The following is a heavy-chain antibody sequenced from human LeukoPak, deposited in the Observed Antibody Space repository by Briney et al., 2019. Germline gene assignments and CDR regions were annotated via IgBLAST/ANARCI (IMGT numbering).Heavy chain of an antibody. CDR3: ARDRQPDLEHWHFDL. CDR1: GFIFSKYS. J-gene: IGHJ2*01. Sequence: PGGSLRLSCAASGFIFSKYSMNWVRQAPGKGLEWISYTSSNGATTYYADFVKGRFTISKDNTKKSLYLQMTSVRDDDTAVYYCARDRQPDLEHWHFDLWGRGTLVTVSS. D-gene: IGHD6-13*01. V-gene: IGHV3-48*02. CDR2: TSSNGATT.